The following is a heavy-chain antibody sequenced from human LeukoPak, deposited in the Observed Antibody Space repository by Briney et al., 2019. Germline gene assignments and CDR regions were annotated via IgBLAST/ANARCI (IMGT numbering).Heavy chain of an antibody. CDR3: AKNYYDSSGYYGVGAFDI. V-gene: IGHV3-23*01. D-gene: IGHD3-22*01. CDR2: ISGSGGST. J-gene: IGHJ3*02. CDR1: GFTVSSNY. Sequence: PGGSLRLSCAASGFTVSSNYMSWVRQAPGKGLEWVSAISGSGGSTYYADSVKGRFTTSRDNSKNTLYLQMNSLGAEDTAVYYCAKNYYDSSGYYGVGAFDIWGQGTMVTVSS.